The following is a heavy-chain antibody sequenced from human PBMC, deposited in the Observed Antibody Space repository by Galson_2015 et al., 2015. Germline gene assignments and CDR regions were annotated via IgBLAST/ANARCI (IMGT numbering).Heavy chain of an antibody. CDR3: ARDYEDIVVVPAANYAFDI. Sequence: SLRLSCAASGFTFSSYGMHWVRQAPGKGLEWVAVIWYDGSNKYYADSVKGRFTISRDNAKNSLYLQMNSLRAEDTAVYYCARDYEDIVVVPAANYAFDIWGQGTMVTVSS. V-gene: IGHV3-33*08. D-gene: IGHD2-2*01. CDR1: GFTFSSYG. J-gene: IGHJ3*02. CDR2: IWYDGSNK.